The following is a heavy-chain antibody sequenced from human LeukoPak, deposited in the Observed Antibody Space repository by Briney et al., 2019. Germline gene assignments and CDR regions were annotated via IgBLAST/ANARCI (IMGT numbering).Heavy chain of an antibody. CDR3: AREGQFAGDPLAFDY. J-gene: IGHJ4*02. CDR2: ISSSSSYI. D-gene: IGHD7-27*01. CDR1: GFTFSSYS. V-gene: IGHV3-21*01. Sequence: GGSLRLSCAASGFTFSSYSMNWIRQAPGKGLEWVSSISSSSSYIYYADSVKGRFTISRDNAKNSLYLQMNSLRAEDTAVYYCAREGQFAGDPLAFDYWGQGTLVTISS.